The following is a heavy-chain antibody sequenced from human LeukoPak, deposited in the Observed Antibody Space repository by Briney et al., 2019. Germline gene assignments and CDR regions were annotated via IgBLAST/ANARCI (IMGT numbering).Heavy chain of an antibody. V-gene: IGHV1-18*01. J-gene: IGHJ6*04. Sequence: ASVKVSCKASGYTFIRYGISWVRQAPGQGLEWMGWISSYNGNPNYAQKFQGRVTMTTETSTSTAYMELRSLRSDDPAVYYCARDWCGSSTSCYMDVWGKGTTVTVSS. D-gene: IGHD2-2*01. CDR2: ISSYNGNP. CDR3: ARDWCGSSTSCYMDV. CDR1: GYTFIRYG.